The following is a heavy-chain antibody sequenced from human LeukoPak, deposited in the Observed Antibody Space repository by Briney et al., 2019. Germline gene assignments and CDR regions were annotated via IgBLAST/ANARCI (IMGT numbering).Heavy chain of an antibody. CDR1: GFSFHDYS. V-gene: IGHV3-43*01. J-gene: IGHJ4*02. CDR3: ATYRQVLLPFES. D-gene: IGHD2-8*02. CDR2: ISWDEGST. Sequence: PGGSLRLSCAASGFSFHDYSMHWVRQAPGKGLEWVSLISWDEGSTYYADSVRGRFTISRDNSKSTLSLQMNSLRAEDTAIYYCATYRQVLLPFESWGQGTLVTVSS.